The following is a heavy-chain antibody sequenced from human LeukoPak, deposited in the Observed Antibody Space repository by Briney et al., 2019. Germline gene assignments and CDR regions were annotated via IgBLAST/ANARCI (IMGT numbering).Heavy chain of an antibody. CDR2: ISAYNGNT. CDR3: ASVSCSSTSCYDFDY. D-gene: IGHD2-2*01. J-gene: IGHJ4*02. CDR1: GYTFTSYY. V-gene: IGHV1-18*04. Sequence: ASVKVSCKASGYTFTSYYMNWVRQAPGQGLEWMGWISAYNGNTNYAQKLQGRVTMTTDTSTSTAYMELRSLRSDDTAVYYCASVSCSSTSCYDFDYWGQGTLVTVSS.